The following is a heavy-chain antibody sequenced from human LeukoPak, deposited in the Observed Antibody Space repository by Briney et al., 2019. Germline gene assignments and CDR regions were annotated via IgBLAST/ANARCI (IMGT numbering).Heavy chain of an antibody. D-gene: IGHD3-16*01. CDR3: ARGSMFGAPDF. J-gene: IGHJ4*02. CDR2: IYPGGTT. Sequence: GGSLRLSCEVSGVTVSSNYMIWVCQAPGTGQEWLSIIYPGGTTHYAESVKGRFSISRDDSKNTLYFQMDNLRVDDTALYWCARGSMFGAPDFWGQGTRVTVSS. CDR1: GVTVSSNY. V-gene: IGHV3-53*01.